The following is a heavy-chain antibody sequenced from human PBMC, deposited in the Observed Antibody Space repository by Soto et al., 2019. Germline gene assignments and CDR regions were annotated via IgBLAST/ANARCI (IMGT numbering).Heavy chain of an antibody. CDR2: ISGSGGST. D-gene: IGHD1-7*01. CDR3: AKDAVGYNSNYGGCDY. V-gene: IGHV3-23*01. CDR1: GFTFSSYA. J-gene: IGHJ4*02. Sequence: GGSLRLSCAASGFTFSSYAMSWVRQAPGKGLEWVSAISGSGGSTYYADSVKGRFTISRDNSKNTLYLQMNSLRAEDTAVYYCAKDAVGYNSNYGGCDYWGQGTLVTVSS.